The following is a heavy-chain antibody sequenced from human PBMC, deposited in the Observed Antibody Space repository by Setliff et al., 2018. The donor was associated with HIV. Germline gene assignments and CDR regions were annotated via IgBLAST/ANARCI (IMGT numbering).Heavy chain of an antibody. D-gene: IGHD3-10*01. CDR1: GISINGYY. J-gene: IGHJ4*02. CDR3: ARESYGSGTYDY. Sequence: SETLSLTCSVSGISINGYYWSWIRQSPRTRLEWIGYVSSIGNTNYNPSLKSRVTISVDTSKKQFSLRLTSVTAADSAVYYCARESYGSGTYDYWGQGTLVTVSS. CDR2: VSSIGNT. V-gene: IGHV4-4*08.